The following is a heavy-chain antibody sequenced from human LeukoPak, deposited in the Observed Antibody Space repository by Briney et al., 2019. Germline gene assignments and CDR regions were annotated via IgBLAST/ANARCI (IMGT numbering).Heavy chain of an antibody. CDR1: GFTFSSYA. Sequence: GGSLRLSCAASGFTFSSYAMHWVRQAPGKGLEYVSAISSNGGSTYYANSVKGRFTISRDNSKNTLYLQMNSLRAEDTAVYYCAREGKQLINWFDPWGQGTLVTVSS. D-gene: IGHD6-13*01. V-gene: IGHV3-64*01. CDR2: ISSNGGST. CDR3: AREGKQLINWFDP. J-gene: IGHJ5*02.